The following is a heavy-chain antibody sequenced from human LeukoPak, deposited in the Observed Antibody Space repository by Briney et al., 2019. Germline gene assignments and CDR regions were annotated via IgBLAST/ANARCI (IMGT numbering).Heavy chain of an antibody. CDR1: GYTFTGYY. CDR2: ISPDSGGT. D-gene: IGHD3-10*01. V-gene: IGHV1-2*04. CDR3: ATPAYYGSGSYPLGY. Sequence: GASVKVSCKASGYTFTGYYIHWVRQAPGQGPEWMGWISPDSGGTNYAQKFQGWVTMTRDTSISTAYMELSRLRSDDTAVYYCATPAYYGSGSYPLGYWGQGTLVTVSS. J-gene: IGHJ4*02.